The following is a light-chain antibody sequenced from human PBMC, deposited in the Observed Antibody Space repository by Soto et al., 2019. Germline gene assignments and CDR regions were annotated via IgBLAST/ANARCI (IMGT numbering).Light chain of an antibody. CDR2: EVS. CDR3: SSYTSSSNYV. J-gene: IGLJ1*01. Sequence: QAVLTQHASVSGSPGQSITISCTGTSSDVGGYNYVSWYQQHPGKAPKLMIYEVSNRPSGVSNRFSGSKSGNTASLTISGLQAEEEADYYCSSYTSSSNYVFGTGTKVTVL. CDR1: SSDVGGYNY. V-gene: IGLV2-14*01.